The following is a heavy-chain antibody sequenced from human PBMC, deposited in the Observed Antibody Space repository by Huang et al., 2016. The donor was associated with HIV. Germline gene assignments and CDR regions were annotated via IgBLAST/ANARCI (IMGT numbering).Heavy chain of an antibody. J-gene: IGHJ4*02. V-gene: IGHV1-24*01. CDR3: ATDLGPMTSGAF. CDR1: GITLSEVS. Sequence: QVQLVQSGAEVKKPGASVKVSCKVTGITLSEVSMHWVRQTPGNGLEWMGGFNAEEGETIYAQKFEGRATMTEDTSTDTAYMELSSLRSEDTGFYYCATDLGPMTSGAFWGQGTLVTVSA. CDR2: FNAEEGET.